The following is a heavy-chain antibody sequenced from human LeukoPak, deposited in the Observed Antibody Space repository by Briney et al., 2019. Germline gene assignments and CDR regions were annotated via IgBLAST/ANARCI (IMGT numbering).Heavy chain of an antibody. CDR3: ASSGLRPVAATPYYFDY. D-gene: IGHD2-15*01. CDR2: IIPIFGTA. J-gene: IGHJ4*02. CDR1: GGTFSSYA. Sequence: SVKVSCKASGGTFSSYAISWVRQAPGQGLEWMGGIIPIFGTANYAQKFQGRVTITTDESTSTAYMELSSLRSEDTAVYYCASSGLRPVAATPYYFDYCGQGTLVTVSS. V-gene: IGHV1-69*05.